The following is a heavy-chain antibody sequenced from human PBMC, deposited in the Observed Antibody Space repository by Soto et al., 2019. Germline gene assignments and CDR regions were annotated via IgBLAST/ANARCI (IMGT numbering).Heavy chain of an antibody. CDR3: ARAAVASTSFDY. J-gene: IGHJ4*02. D-gene: IGHD6-19*01. CDR1: GYTFTSYG. V-gene: IGHV1-8*02. Sequence: GASVKVSCKASGYTFTSYGISWVRQAPGQGLEWMGWMDPNTGNTDYAQKFQGRVTMTRSISITTAYMELSGLRSEDTAVYFCARAAVASTSFDYWGQGALVTVSS. CDR2: MDPNTGNT.